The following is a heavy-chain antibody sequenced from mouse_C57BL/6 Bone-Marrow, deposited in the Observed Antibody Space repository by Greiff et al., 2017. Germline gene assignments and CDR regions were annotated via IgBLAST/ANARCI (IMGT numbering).Heavy chain of an antibody. D-gene: IGHD1-1*01. CDR2: IDPENVDT. J-gene: IGHJ2*01. CDR3: TTYYGSSGGYFDY. Sequence: VQLQQSGAELVRPGASVKLSCTASGFNITDDYMHWVKQRPEQGLEWIGWIDPENVDTEYASKFQCKATITADTSSNTAYLHLSSLTSEDTAVYYCTTYYGSSGGYFDYWGQGTTLTVSS. V-gene: IGHV14-4*01. CDR1: GFNITDDY.